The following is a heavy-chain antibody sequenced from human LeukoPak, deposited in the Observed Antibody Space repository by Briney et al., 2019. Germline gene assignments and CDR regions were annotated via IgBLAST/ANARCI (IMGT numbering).Heavy chain of an antibody. Sequence: PSETLSLTCAVYGGSFSGYYWSWLRQPPGKGLEWIGEINHSGSTNYNPSLKSRVTISVDTSKNQFSLKLSSVTAADTAVYYCARGGGAALYYYYYMDVWGKGTTVTVSS. V-gene: IGHV4-34*01. CDR2: INHSGST. J-gene: IGHJ6*03. D-gene: IGHD3-16*01. CDR3: ARGGGAALYYYYYMDV. CDR1: GGSFSGYY.